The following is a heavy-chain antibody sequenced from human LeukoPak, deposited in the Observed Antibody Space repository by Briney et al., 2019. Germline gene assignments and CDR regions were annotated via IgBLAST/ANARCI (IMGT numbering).Heavy chain of an antibody. J-gene: IGHJ4*02. V-gene: IGHV1-2*02. CDR2: INPNSGGT. CDR1: GYIFTDYY. CDR3: AIAYYGSGSYDY. Sequence: ASVKVSCKASGYIFTDYYMHWVRQAPGQGLEWMGWINPNSGGTNYAQKFQGRVTMTRDTSISTAYMELSRLRSDDTAVYYCAIAYYGSGSYDYWGQGTLVTVSS. D-gene: IGHD3-10*01.